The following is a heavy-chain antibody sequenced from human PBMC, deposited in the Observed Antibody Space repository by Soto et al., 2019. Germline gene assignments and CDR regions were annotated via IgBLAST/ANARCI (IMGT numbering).Heavy chain of an antibody. CDR1: GFTFRTYT. CDR3: ARDRGYDAHDYYYNAMDV. J-gene: IGHJ6*02. Sequence: GGSLRLSCISSGFTFRTYTMNWVRQAPGKGLEWVSGIRGFSPYTFYAESVKGRFTISRDNAKNSLYLQMNSLRDEDTAVYYCARDRGYDAHDYYYNAMDVWGQGTTVTVSS. CDR2: IRGFSPYT. V-gene: IGHV3-21*01. D-gene: IGHD2-15*01.